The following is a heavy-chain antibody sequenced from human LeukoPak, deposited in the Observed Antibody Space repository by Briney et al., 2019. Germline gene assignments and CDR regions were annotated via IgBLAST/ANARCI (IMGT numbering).Heavy chain of an antibody. CDR3: ATDRPNPNDAFDI. CDR1: GYTLTELS. V-gene: IGHV1-24*01. J-gene: IGHJ3*02. Sequence: GASVKSSCKVSGYTLTELSMHWGRHAPGKGLEWMGGFDTEDGETIYAQKFQGRVTMTEDTSTNTAYMELSSLRSEDTAVYYCATDRPNPNDAFDIWGQGTMVTVSS. CDR2: FDTEDGET.